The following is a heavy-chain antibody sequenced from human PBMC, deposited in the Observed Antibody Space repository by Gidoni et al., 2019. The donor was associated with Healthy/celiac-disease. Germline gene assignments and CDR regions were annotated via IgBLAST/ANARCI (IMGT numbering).Heavy chain of an antibody. CDR2: IIPIFGTA. J-gene: IGHJ4*02. CDR3: ARGSVDCSGGSCYSGPGY. CDR1: GGTFSSYA. Sequence: QVQLVQSGAEVKKPGSSVKVSCKASGGTFSSYAISWVRQAPGQGREWMGGIIPIFGTANYAQKFQGRVTITADKSTSTAYMELSSLRSEDTAVYYCARGSVDCSGGSCYSGPGYWGQGTLVTVSS. V-gene: IGHV1-69*06. D-gene: IGHD2-15*01.